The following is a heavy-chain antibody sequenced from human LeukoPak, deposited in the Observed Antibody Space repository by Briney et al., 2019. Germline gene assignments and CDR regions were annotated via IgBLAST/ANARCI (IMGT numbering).Heavy chain of an antibody. Sequence: PGGSLTLSCSASGFTFSSYAMHWVRQAPGKGLEYVSAISSNGCSTYYADSVKGRFTIYRDNSKNTLYLQMSSLRAEDTTVYYCVREGVEMATISAFDIWGQGTMVTVSS. CDR1: GFTFSSYA. CDR2: ISSNGCST. D-gene: IGHD5-24*01. J-gene: IGHJ3*02. V-gene: IGHV3-64D*09. CDR3: VREGVEMATISAFDI.